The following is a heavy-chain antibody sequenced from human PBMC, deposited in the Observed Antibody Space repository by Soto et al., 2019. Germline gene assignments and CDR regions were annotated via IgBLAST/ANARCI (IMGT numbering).Heavy chain of an antibody. CDR1: GFTFSGSA. CDR3: TRQGSLGDDYYYYGMDV. V-gene: IGHV3-73*01. D-gene: IGHD3-10*01. J-gene: IGHJ6*02. CDR2: IRTKANSYAT. Sequence: GGSLRLSCAASGFTFSGSAMHWVRQASGKGLEWVGRIRTKANSYATAYAASVKGRFTISRDDSKNTAYLQMNSLKTEDTAVYYCTRQGSLGDDYYYYGMDVWGQGTTVTVSS.